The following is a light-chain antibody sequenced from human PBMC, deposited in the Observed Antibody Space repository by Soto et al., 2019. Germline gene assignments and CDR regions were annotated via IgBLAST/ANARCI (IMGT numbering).Light chain of an antibody. V-gene: IGKV1-33*01. Sequence: DIQLTQSPSSLSASVGDRVTITCQASQDISNYLNWYQQKSGKAPKLLINEASNLEAGVPSRFSGSGFGTDFNLTFTSLQPEDIGTYYCQQYDTPVYTFGQGTKLEIK. CDR1: QDISNY. CDR3: QQYDTPVYT. J-gene: IGKJ2*01. CDR2: EAS.